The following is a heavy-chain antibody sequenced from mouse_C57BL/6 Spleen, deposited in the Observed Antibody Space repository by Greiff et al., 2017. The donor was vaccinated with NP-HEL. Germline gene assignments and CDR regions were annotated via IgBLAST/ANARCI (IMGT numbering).Heavy chain of an antibody. V-gene: IGHV1-82*01. CDR1: GYAFSSSW. CDR3: ARGGITPYAMDS. Sequence: QVQLQQSGPELVKPGASVKISCKASGYAFSSSWMNWVKQRPGKGLEWIGRIYPGDGDTNYNGKFKGKATLTADKSSSTAYMQLSSLTSEDSAVYFCARGGITPYAMDSWGQGTSVTVSS. J-gene: IGHJ4*01. D-gene: IGHD1-1*01. CDR2: IYPGDGDT.